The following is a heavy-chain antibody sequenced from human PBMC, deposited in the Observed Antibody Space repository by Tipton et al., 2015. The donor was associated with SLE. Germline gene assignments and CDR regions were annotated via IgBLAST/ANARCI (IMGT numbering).Heavy chain of an antibody. CDR3: ARDLAFDLGVDS. CDR2: ISSTGDYL. D-gene: IGHD3-16*01. Sequence: SLRLSCAASGFTFSDYTINWIRQAPGKGLEWVSSISSTGDYLYYADSVKGRFTISRDNAKNSVFLQMNRLGAEDTALYYCARDLAFDLGVDSWGQGTLVTVSS. CDR1: GFTFSDYT. J-gene: IGHJ4*02. V-gene: IGHV3-21*01.